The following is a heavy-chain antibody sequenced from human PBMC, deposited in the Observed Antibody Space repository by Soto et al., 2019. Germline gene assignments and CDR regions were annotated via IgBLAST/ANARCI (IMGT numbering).Heavy chain of an antibody. CDR3: AAETGDTAVNRFLLY. CDR2: IYHDGGI. Sequence: QVQLQESGPGLVKPSQTLSLTCTISGGSIREGGYYWTWIRQHPEKGLEWIGFIYHDGGISYNPSLKSRVTRSVDDSKRQFSLRLASMTAADAAVYYCAAETGDTAVNRFLLYWGQGTVVTVSS. D-gene: IGHD5-18*01. V-gene: IGHV4-31*03. J-gene: IGHJ4*02. CDR1: GGSIREGGYY.